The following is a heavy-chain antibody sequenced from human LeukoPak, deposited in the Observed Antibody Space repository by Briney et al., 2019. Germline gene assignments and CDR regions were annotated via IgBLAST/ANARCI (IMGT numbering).Heavy chain of an antibody. V-gene: IGHV3-21*01. CDR2: ISSSSSYI. D-gene: IGHD2-15*01. CDR1: GFTFSSYS. CDR3: ARDSRRVTAKDFDY. J-gene: IGHJ4*02. Sequence: PGGSLRLSCAASGFTFSSYSMNWVRQAPGKGLEWVSSISSSSSYIYYADSVKGRFTISRDSAKNSLYLQMNSLRAEDTAVYYCARDSRRVTAKDFDYWGQGTLVTVSS.